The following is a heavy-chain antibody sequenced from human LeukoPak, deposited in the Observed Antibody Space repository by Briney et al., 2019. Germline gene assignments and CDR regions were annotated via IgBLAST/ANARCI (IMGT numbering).Heavy chain of an antibody. V-gene: IGHV1-2*02. CDR3: ARGYRTGDMTIFAY. CDR2: INPNSGDT. J-gene: IGHJ4*02. Sequence: GASVKVSCKASGYTVTGYYMQWVRQAPGQGLEWMGWINPNSGDTNYAQKFQGRVTMTRDTSISTAYMELSSLRSDDTAVYFCARGYRTGDMTIFAYWGQGTLVTVSS. D-gene: IGHD3-3*01. CDR1: GYTVTGYY.